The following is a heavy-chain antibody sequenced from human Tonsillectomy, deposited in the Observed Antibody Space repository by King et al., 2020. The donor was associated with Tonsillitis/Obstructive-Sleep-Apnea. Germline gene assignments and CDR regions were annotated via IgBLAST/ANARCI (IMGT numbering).Heavy chain of an antibody. CDR2: IKSKTDGGTT. D-gene: IGHD1-26*01. CDR3: TTDEPGGGGAYDY. J-gene: IGHJ4*02. CDR1: GFTFSNAW. V-gene: IGHV3-15*01. Sequence: VQLVESGGGLVKPGGSLRLSCAASGFTFSNAWMSWVRQAPGKGLEWVGRIKSKTDGGTTDYAAPVKGRFTISRDDSKNTLYLQMNSLKTEDTAVYYCTTDEPGGGGAYDYWGQGTLVTVSS.